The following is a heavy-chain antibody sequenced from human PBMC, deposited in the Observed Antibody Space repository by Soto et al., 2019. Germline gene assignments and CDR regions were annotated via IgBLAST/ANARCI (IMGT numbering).Heavy chain of an antibody. Sequence: QVQLQESGPGLVKPSETLSLTCTVSGGSIDGYNCAWIRQPPGKALEWVGYVYYNGGSSYNPSLRGRVTLSLDTSRSQFSRQLRSVTAADTAVYYGARQGIGNLHGLVDVWGGGTTVTVSS. D-gene: IGHD3-10*01. J-gene: IGHJ6*04. CDR1: GGSIDGYN. V-gene: IGHV4-59*08. CDR3: ARQGIGNLHGLVDV. CDR2: VYYNGGS.